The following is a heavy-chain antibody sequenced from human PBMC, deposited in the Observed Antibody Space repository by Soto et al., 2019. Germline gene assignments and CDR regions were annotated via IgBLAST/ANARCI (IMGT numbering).Heavy chain of an antibody. Sequence: GESLKISCKGSGYSFTSYWIGWVRQMPGKGLEWMGIIYPGDPDTRYSPSFQGQVTISADKSISTAYLQWSSLKASDTAMYYCARQREGYCSSTSCYGPGNYYYYMDVWGKGTTVTVSS. J-gene: IGHJ6*03. CDR2: IYPGDPDT. CDR1: GYSFTSYW. V-gene: IGHV5-51*01. D-gene: IGHD2-2*01. CDR3: ARQREGYCSSTSCYGPGNYYYYMDV.